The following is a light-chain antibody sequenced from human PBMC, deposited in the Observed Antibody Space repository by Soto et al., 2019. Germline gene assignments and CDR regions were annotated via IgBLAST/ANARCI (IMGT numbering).Light chain of an antibody. CDR3: NHNVDSPWG. CDR2: ASS. J-gene: IGKJ1*01. V-gene: IGKV3-20*01. Sequence: EIVLKQSPGTLSLYPGARATLSCRASQRFNSAYLAWYQKKPGQPPRLLIYASSNRAAGIPDRFSASASGTDFPLTISRLEPEDFAVYFNHNVDSPWGLGQGTKVEIK. CDR1: QRFNSAY.